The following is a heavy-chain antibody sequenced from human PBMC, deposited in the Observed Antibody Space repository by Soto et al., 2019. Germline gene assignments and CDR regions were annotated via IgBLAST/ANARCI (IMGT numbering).Heavy chain of an antibody. D-gene: IGHD6-19*01. CDR1: GGTFSSYA. CDR2: IIPIFGTA. V-gene: IGHV1-69*05. CDR3: VKHFSSGWLFDY. J-gene: IGHJ4*02. Sequence: GASVKVSCKASGGTFSSYAISWVRQAPGQGLEWMGGIIPIFGTANYAQKFQGRVTITTDKSTSTTYMELGSLRSDDTAVYFFVKHFSSGWLFDYWGQGTLVTVSS.